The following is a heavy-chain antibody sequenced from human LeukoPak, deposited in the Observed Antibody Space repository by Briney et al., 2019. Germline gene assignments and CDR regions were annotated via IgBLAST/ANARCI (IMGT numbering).Heavy chain of an antibody. CDR2: ISYDGGNK. D-gene: IGHD4-17*01. J-gene: IGHJ4*02. CDR3: AKDLTTYGDYGLFDY. Sequence: GGSLRLSCAASGFTFSTYGMHWVRQAPGKGLEWVAAISYDGGNKYYADSVKGRCTISRDDSKNTLYLQVNSLRPEDTAVYYCAKDLTTYGDYGLFDYWGQGNLVTVSS. CDR1: GFTFSTYG. V-gene: IGHV3-30*18.